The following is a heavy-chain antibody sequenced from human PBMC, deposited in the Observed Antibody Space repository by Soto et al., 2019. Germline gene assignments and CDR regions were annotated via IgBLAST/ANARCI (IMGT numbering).Heavy chain of an antibody. J-gene: IGHJ4*02. D-gene: IGHD4-17*01. CDR1: GGSINSGGYS. CDR3: ASSSDYGGFGGFDY. CDR2: LYHSGST. V-gene: IGHV4-30-2*01. Sequence: QLQLQESGSGLVKPSQTLSLSCAVSGGSINSGGYSWSWIRQPPGKGLEWIGYLYHSGSTYYNPSLKSRFTISVDRSKTQFSLKVSSVTAADTAVYYCASSSDYGGFGGFDYWGQGTLVTVSS.